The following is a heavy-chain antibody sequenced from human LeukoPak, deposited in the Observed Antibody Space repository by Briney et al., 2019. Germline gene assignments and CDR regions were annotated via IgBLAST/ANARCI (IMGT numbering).Heavy chain of an antibody. V-gene: IGHV1-8*03. Sequence: ASVKVSCKASGYTFTSYDSNWVRQATGQGLEWMGWMNPNSGNTGYAQKFQGRVTITRNTSISTAYMELSSLRSEDTAVYYCAKVAAGSYRSSGTFDYWGQGTLVTVSS. CDR3: AKVAAGSYRSSGTFDY. D-gene: IGHD3-16*02. CDR2: MNPNSGNT. J-gene: IGHJ4*02. CDR1: GYTFTSYD.